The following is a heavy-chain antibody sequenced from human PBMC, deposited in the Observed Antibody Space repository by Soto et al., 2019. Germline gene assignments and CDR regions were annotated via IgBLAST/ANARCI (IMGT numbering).Heavy chain of an antibody. V-gene: IGHV1-3*01. CDR2: INAGNGNT. J-gene: IGHJ2*01. D-gene: IGHD1-26*01. CDR3: ARGGSLYWYFDL. Sequence: ASVKVSCKASGYTLTSYAVRWVRQAPGQRLEWMGWINAGNGNTKYSQKFQGRVTITRDTSASTAYMELSSLRSEDTAVYYCARGGSLYWYFDLWGRGTLVTVSS. CDR1: GYTLTSYA.